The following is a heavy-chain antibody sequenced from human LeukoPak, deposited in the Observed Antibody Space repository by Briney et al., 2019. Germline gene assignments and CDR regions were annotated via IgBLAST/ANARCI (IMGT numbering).Heavy chain of an antibody. CDR3: ARRSSGWYQDY. Sequence: GESLKISCKGFGYSFTSYWIGWVRQMPGKGLEWMGIIYPGDSDTRYSPSFQGRVTISADKSTSTAYLQWSSLKASDTAMYYCARRSSGWYQDYWGQGTLVTVSS. V-gene: IGHV5-51*01. CDR2: IYPGDSDT. CDR1: GYSFTSYW. J-gene: IGHJ4*02. D-gene: IGHD6-19*01.